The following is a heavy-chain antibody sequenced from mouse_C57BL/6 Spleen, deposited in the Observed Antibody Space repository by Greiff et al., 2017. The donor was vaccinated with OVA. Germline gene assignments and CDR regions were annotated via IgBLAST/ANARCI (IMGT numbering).Heavy chain of an antibody. CDR1: GYTFTDYY. Sequence: VQLQQSGPELVKPGASVKISCKASGYTFTDYYMNWVKQSHGKSLEWIGDINPNNGGTSYNQKFKGKATLTVDKSSSTAYMELRSLTSEDSAVYYCARRPYSNYEGFAYWGQGTLVTVSA. J-gene: IGHJ3*01. D-gene: IGHD2-5*01. V-gene: IGHV1-26*01. CDR3: ARRPYSNYEGFAY. CDR2: INPNNGGT.